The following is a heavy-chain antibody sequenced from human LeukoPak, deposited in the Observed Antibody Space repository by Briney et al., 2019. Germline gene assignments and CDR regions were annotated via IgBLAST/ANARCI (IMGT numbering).Heavy chain of an antibody. J-gene: IGHJ3*02. CDR2: IYYSGST. D-gene: IGHD5-24*01. CDR1: GGSISSYY. Sequence: PSETLSLTCTVSGGSISSYYWSWIRQHPGKGLEWIGYIYYSGSTYYNPSLKSRVTISVDTSKNQFSLKLSSVTAADTAVYYCARDADDTPFNDAFDIWGQGTMVTVSS. CDR3: ARDADDTPFNDAFDI. V-gene: IGHV4-59*06.